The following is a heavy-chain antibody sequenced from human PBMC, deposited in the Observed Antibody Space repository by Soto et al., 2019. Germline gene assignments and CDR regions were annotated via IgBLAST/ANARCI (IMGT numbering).Heavy chain of an antibody. V-gene: IGHV1-69*13. CDR3: ARVIVGPTTTGWLDP. CDR2: IIPIFGTA. Sequence: GASVKVSCKASGGTFSRYAISWVRQAPGQGLEWMGGIIPIFGTANYAQKFQGRVTITADESTSTAYMELRSLRFEDTAVYYCARVIVGPTTTGWLDPSGQGTMATVYS. D-gene: IGHD1-26*01. J-gene: IGHJ5*02. CDR1: GGTFSRYA.